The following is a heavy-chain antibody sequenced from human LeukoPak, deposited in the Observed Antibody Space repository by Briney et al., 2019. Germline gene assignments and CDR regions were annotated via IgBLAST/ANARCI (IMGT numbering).Heavy chain of an antibody. V-gene: IGHV4-30-4*01. Sequence: PSQTLSLTCTVSGGSISSGDYYWSWIRQPPGKGLEWIGYIYYSGSTYYNPSLKSRVTISVDTSKNQFSLKLSSVTAADTAVYYCARDGYGARYFDLWGRGTLVTVSS. CDR2: IYYSGST. D-gene: IGHD4-17*01. J-gene: IGHJ2*01. CDR1: GGSISSGDYY. CDR3: ARDGYGARYFDL.